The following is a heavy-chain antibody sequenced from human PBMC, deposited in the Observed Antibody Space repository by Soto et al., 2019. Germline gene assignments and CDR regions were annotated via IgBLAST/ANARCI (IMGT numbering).Heavy chain of an antibody. CDR2: ISGTGGSS. Sequence: EVQLLESGGGLVQPGGSLRLSCAASGFTFSTYTMSWVRQAPGKGMECISAISGTGGSSSYTDSVKGRFTISRDNSKNTLSLQMDSLRAEDTARYYCAKRAVAGRNWYFDLWGLGTLVTVSS. V-gene: IGHV3-23*01. D-gene: IGHD6-19*01. J-gene: IGHJ2*01. CDR1: GFTFSTYT. CDR3: AKRAVAGRNWYFDL.